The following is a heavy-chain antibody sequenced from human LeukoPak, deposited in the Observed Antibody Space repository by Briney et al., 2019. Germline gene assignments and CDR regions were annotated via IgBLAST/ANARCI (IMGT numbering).Heavy chain of an antibody. Sequence: SQTLSLTCTVSGGSISSGGYYWSWIRQHPGKGLEWIGYIYYSGSTYYNPSLKSRVTISVDTSKNQFSLKLSSVTAADTAVYYCARDRLSMGWFDPWGQGTLVTVSS. V-gene: IGHV4-31*03. CDR3: ARDRLSMGWFDP. CDR1: GGSISSGGYY. D-gene: IGHD2/OR15-2a*01. CDR2: IYYSGST. J-gene: IGHJ5*02.